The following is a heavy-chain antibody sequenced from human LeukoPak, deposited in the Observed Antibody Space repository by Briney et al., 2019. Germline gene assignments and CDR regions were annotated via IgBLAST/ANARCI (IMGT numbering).Heavy chain of an antibody. V-gene: IGHV3-30-3*01. Sequence: GGSLRLSCAASGFTFRNYVIHWVRQAPGKGLEWVAVTSSDLNVKLYADSVKGRFTISRDNSKNTLYLQMNSLRAEDTAVYYCARAAVGAFDIWGQGTMVTVSS. J-gene: IGHJ3*02. D-gene: IGHD6-19*01. CDR2: TSSDLNVK. CDR3: ARAAVGAFDI. CDR1: GFTFRNYV.